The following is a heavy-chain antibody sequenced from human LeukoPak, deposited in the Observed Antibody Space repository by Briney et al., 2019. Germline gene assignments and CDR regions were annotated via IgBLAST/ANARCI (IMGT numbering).Heavy chain of an antibody. CDR2: IYHSGST. CDR1: GYSISSGYY. CDR3: ARARGAQRSFDY. J-gene: IGHJ4*02. D-gene: IGHD1-26*01. Sequence: SETLSLTCTVSGYSISSGYYWGWIRQPPGKGLEWIGSIYHSGSTYYNPSLKSRVTISVDTSKNQFSLKLSSVTAADTAVYYCARARGAQRSFDYWGQGTLVTVSS. V-gene: IGHV4-38-2*02.